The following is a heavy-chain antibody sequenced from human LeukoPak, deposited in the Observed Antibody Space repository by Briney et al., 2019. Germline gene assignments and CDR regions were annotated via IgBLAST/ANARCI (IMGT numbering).Heavy chain of an antibody. J-gene: IGHJ4*02. V-gene: IGHV3-23*01. CDR3: AKSLYGSGWYYFDY. D-gene: IGHD6-19*01. Sequence: GGSLRLSCAASGFIFNTYAMTWVRQAPGKGLEWVSGISDRGDSTYYADSVKGRFTISRDSSKNTLYLQMNNLRAEDTAVYYCAKSLYGSGWYYFDYWGQGTLVTVSS. CDR2: ISDRGDST. CDR1: GFIFNTYA.